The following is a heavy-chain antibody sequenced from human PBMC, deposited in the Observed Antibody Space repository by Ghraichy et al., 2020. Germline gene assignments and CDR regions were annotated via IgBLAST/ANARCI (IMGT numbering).Heavy chain of an antibody. J-gene: IGHJ6*02. CDR1: GFTFSNAW. V-gene: IGHV3-15*01. CDR2: IRSKADGGTT. Sequence: SCAASGFTFSNAWMSWVRQAPGKGLEWLGRIRSKADGGTTDYAAPVKGRFFFSRDDSKDTLYLQMNSLKTEDTAVYYCTTLGLSDTWGQGTTVTVSS. D-gene: IGHD2/OR15-2a*01. CDR3: TTLGLSDT.